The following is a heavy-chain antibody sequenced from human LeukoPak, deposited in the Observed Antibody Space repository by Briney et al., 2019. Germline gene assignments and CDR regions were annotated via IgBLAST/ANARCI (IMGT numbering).Heavy chain of an antibody. J-gene: IGHJ5*02. Sequence: GGSLRLSCAASGFTFSSYTMHWIRQAPGKGLEWVAVISYDGSNKYYADSVKGRFTISRDNSKNTLYLQMNSLRAEDTAVYYCARSYYDSSGYSNWFDPWGQGALVTVSS. CDR3: ARSYYDSSGYSNWFDP. V-gene: IGHV3-30*04. CDR1: GFTFSSYT. CDR2: ISYDGSNK. D-gene: IGHD3-22*01.